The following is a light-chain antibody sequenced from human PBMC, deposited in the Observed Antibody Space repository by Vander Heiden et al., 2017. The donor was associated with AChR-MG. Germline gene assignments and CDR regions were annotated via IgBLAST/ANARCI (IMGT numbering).Light chain of an antibody. Sequence: SSELTQDPVVSVAFGPTVRITCQGGSLRNYYESWYQQKPGQAPVLVIYDKNNRPSGIPDRFSASRSGNTAAVTITGAQAEDEADYYCHSRDTESNTLGVFGGGTKLTVL. CDR1: SLRNYY. J-gene: IGLJ3*02. V-gene: IGLV3-19*01. CDR2: DKN. CDR3: HSRDTESNTLGV.